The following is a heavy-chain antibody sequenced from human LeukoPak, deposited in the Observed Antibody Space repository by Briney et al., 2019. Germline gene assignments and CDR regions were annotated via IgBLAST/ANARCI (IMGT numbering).Heavy chain of an antibody. CDR2: ISGSGGST. J-gene: IGHJ4*02. CDR1: GFTFSSYA. Sequence: PGGSLRLSCAASGFTFSSYAMSWVRQAPGKGLEWVSAISGSGGSTYYAESVKGRFTISRDNSKNTLYLQMNSLRAEDTAVYYCAKDQGDILTGCFDYWGQGTLVTVSS. CDR3: AKDQGDILTGCFDY. D-gene: IGHD3-9*01. V-gene: IGHV3-23*01.